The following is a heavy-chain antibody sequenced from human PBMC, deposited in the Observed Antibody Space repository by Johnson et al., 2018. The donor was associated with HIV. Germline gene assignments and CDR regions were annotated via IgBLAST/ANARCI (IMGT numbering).Heavy chain of an antibody. D-gene: IGHD4-23*01. CDR1: GFTISTFW. CDR3: ARQTTVVSGDAFDI. V-gene: IGHV3-74*02. J-gene: IGHJ3*02. Sequence: VQLVESGGALVQPGGSLRLSCEVSGFTISTFWMHWVRQVPGKGLVWVSRINGDGSNTRCADSVKGRFTVSRENAKNSLYLQMNSLRAGDTAVYYCARQTTVVSGDAFDIWGQGTMVTVSS. CDR2: INGDGSNT.